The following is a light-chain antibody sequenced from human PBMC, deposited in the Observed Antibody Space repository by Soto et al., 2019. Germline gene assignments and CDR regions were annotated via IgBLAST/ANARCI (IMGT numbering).Light chain of an antibody. V-gene: IGLV4-69*01. CDR3: QTWGTGIHVV. CDR2: LNSDGSH. J-gene: IGLJ2*01. CDR1: SGHSRYT. Sequence: QLVLTQSPSASASLGASVKLTCTLSSGHSRYTIAWHQQQPEKGPRFLMKLNSDGSHNKGDGIPDRFSGSSSGAERYLTISSLQSEDEADYYCQTWGTGIHVVFGGGTKLTVL.